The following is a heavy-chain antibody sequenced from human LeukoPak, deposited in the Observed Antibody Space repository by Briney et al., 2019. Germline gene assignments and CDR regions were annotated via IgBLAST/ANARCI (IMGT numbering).Heavy chain of an antibody. J-gene: IGHJ4*02. D-gene: IGHD6-13*01. Sequence: GESLKISCQVSGFNFASYWIAWVRQMPGKGLEWMGIIYPGDSDTRYSPSFQGQVTISADKSISTAYLQWSSLKASDTAMYYCARGRAAGLFDYWGQGTLVTVSS. CDR3: ARGRAAGLFDY. CDR1: GFNFASYW. CDR2: IYPGDSDT. V-gene: IGHV5-51*01.